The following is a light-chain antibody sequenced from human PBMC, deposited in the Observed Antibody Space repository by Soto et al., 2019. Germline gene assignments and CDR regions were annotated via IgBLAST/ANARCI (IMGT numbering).Light chain of an antibody. CDR1: QSVSSN. CDR3: QQYNNWPPFT. CDR2: GAS. Sequence: EIVMTQSPATLSVSPGERATLSCRASQSVSSNLAWYQQTPGQAPRLLIYGASSRATGTPARFSGSGSGTEFTLTISSLQSEDFAVYYCQQYNNWPPFTFGPGTKVDIK. J-gene: IGKJ3*01. V-gene: IGKV3-15*01.